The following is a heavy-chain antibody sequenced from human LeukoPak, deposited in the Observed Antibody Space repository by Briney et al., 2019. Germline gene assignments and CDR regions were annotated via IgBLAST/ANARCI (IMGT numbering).Heavy chain of an antibody. CDR2: INPNTGDT. CDR1: GYTFAGYY. CDR3: ARSPSTYYPLRFDP. D-gene: IGHD3-10*01. J-gene: IGHJ5*02. Sequence: ASVKVSCKASGYTFAGYYMHWVRQAPGQGLEWMGWINPNTGDTNSAQKFQDRVTMTRDTSISTAYMELSGLRSDDTAVYYCARSPSTYYPLRFDPWGQGTLVTVSS. V-gene: IGHV1-2*02.